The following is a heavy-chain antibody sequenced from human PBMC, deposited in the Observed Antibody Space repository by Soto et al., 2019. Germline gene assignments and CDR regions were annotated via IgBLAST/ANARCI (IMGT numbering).Heavy chain of an antibody. V-gene: IGHV4-34*01. Sequence: SETLSLTCAVYGGSFSGYYWSWIRQPPGKGLEWIGEINHSGSTNYNPSLKSRVTISVDTSKNQFSLKLSSVTAADTAVYYCAIFPKRHSRGWYGEPYYYYGMDVWGHGTTVTVS. CDR3: AIFPKRHSRGWYGEPYYYYGMDV. J-gene: IGHJ6*02. D-gene: IGHD6-19*01. CDR2: INHSGST. CDR1: GGSFSGYY.